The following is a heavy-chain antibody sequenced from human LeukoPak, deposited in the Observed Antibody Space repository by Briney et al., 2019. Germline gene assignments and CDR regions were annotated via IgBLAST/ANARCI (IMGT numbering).Heavy chain of an antibody. CDR3: ASSIRPTNRFDP. CDR2: INSNSGGT. Sequence: ASVRVSPEASQYTFTEYYIHWVPQTPGQGLEWIGWINSNSGGTNYGQKFQGRVNMTRSTSISTAYMELSRLNSDDTAVYFCASSIRPTNRFDPWGQGTPVTVSS. J-gene: IGHJ5*02. V-gene: IGHV1-2*02. D-gene: IGHD1-1*01. CDR1: QYTFTEYY.